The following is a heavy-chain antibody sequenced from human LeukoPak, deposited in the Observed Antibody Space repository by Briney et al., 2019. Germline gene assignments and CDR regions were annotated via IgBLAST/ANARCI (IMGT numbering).Heavy chain of an antibody. J-gene: IGHJ5*02. V-gene: IGHV1-2*02. CDR2: INPNSGGT. D-gene: IGHD1-20*01. Sequence: ASVKVSCKASGYTFTGYYMHWVRQAPGQGLEWMGWINPNSGGTNYAQKFQGRVTMTRDTSISTAYMELSRLRSDDTAVYYCARTKYNWNRNNNWFDPWGQGTLVTVSS. CDR1: GYTFTGYY. CDR3: ARTKYNWNRNNNWFDP.